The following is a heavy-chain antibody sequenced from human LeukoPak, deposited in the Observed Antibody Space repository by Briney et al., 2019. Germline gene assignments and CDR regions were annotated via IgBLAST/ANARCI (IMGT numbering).Heavy chain of an antibody. CDR3: ARGGYFSFDY. CDR1: GFSFSTYD. J-gene: IGHJ4*02. CDR2: ITANTRGSIT. Sequence: GGSLRLSCVTSGFSFSTYDMSWVSQAPGKGLEWVSGITANTRGSITYYADSVKGRFTISRDSSKDTLYLQMNSLRAEDTAVYFCARGGYFSFDYWGQGTLVTVSS. D-gene: IGHD2/OR15-2a*01. V-gene: IGHV3-23*01.